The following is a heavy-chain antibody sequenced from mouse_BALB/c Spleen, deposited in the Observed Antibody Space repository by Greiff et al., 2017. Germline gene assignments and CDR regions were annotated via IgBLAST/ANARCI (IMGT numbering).Heavy chain of an antibody. CDR2: ISSGGGST. D-gene: IGHD1-1*01. V-gene: IGHV5-12-1*01. CDR3: ASPYYYGSSYDYYAMDY. Sequence: DVHLVESGGGLVKPGGSLKLSCAASGFAFSSYDMSWVRQTPEKRLEWVAYISSGGGSTYYPDTVKGRFTISRDNAKNTLYLQMSSLKSEDTAMYYCASPYYYGSSYDYYAMDYWGQGTSVTVSS. J-gene: IGHJ4*01. CDR1: GFAFSSYD.